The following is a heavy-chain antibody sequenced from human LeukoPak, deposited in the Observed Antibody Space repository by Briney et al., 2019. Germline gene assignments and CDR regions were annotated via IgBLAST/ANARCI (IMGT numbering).Heavy chain of an antibody. Sequence: SETLSLTCTVSGGSFRSYYWTWIRQPAGKGLEWIGRISTSGNTNYNPSLRSRVTMSVDTSKNQFSLKLSSVTAADTAVYYCARAQTSGWYGESDPWGQGTLVTVFS. J-gene: IGHJ5*02. CDR1: GGSFRSYY. CDR2: ISTSGNT. CDR3: ARAQTSGWYGESDP. D-gene: IGHD6-19*01. V-gene: IGHV4-4*07.